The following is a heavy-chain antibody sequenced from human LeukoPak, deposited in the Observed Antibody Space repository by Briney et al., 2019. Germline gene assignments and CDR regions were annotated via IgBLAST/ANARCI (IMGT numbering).Heavy chain of an antibody. CDR1: GGSISSGGYY. J-gene: IGHJ4*02. CDR2: IYYSGST. V-gene: IGHV4-31*03. Sequence: PSETLSLTCTVSGGSISSGGYYWSWIRQHPGKGLKWIGYIYYSGSTYYNPSLKSRVTISVDTSKNQFSLKLSSVTAADTAVYYCARGAAANFEFDYWGQGTLVSVSS. CDR3: ARGAAANFEFDY. D-gene: IGHD6-13*01.